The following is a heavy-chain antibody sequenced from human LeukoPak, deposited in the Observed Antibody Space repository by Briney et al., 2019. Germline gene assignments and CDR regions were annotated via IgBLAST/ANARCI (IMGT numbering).Heavy chain of an antibody. Sequence: PGGSLRLSCAASGFTFSSYSMNWVRQAPGKGLEWVSYSSSSSSTIYYADSVKGRFTISRDNAKNSLYLQMNSLRAEDTAVYYCASGFVHAPRRFYYYYGMDVWGQGTTVTVSS. D-gene: IGHD3-16*01. CDR1: GFTFSSYS. V-gene: IGHV3-48*01. J-gene: IGHJ6*02. CDR2: SSSSSSTI. CDR3: ASGFVHAPRRFYYYYGMDV.